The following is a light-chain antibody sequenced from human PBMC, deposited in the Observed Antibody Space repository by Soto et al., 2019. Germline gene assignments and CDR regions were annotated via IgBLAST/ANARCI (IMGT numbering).Light chain of an antibody. CDR2: DVS. CDR3: SSYTSSSTWV. Sequence: QSALTQPASVPGSPGQSIAISCTGTSSDVGDYNSVSWYQQHPGKAPKLMIYDVSNRPSGVSNRFSGSKSGNTASLTISGLQAEDEADYYCSSYTSSSTWVFGGGTKLTVL. CDR1: SSDVGDYNS. V-gene: IGLV2-14*03. J-gene: IGLJ3*02.